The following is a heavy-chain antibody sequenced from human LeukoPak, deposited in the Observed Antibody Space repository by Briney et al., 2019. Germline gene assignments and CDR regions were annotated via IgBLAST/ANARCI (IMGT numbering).Heavy chain of an antibody. Sequence: GESLKISCKGSGYSFTRYWIGWVRQMPGKGLEWMGIIYPGDSDIRYSPSFQGQVTISADKSLRTAYLQWSSLKASDTAMYYCARLPVIDYPSTFDYWGQGTLVTVSS. CDR1: GYSFTRYW. V-gene: IGHV5-51*01. J-gene: IGHJ4*02. CDR3: ARLPVIDYPSTFDY. D-gene: IGHD3-16*02. CDR2: IYPGDSDI.